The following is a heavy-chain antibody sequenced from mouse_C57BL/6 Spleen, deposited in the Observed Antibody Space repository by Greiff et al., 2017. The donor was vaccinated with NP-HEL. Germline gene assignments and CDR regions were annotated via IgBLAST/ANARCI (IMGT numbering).Heavy chain of an antibody. CDR3: SRVGFTTCYFDY. J-gene: IGHJ2*01. D-gene: IGHD2-12*01. CDR2: IYPGDGDT. V-gene: IGHV1-82*01. CDR1: GYAFSSSW. Sequence: VQLQQSGPELVKPGASVKISCKASGYAFSSSWMNWVKQRPGKGLEWIGRIYPGDGDTKSNGKVKGKGTLTAANTSTTASLQLSGLTSEDSAVYFFSRVGFTTCYFDYWGQGTTLTVSS.